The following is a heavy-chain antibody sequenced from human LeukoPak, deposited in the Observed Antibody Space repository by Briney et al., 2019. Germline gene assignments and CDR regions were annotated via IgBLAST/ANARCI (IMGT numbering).Heavy chain of an antibody. CDR2: ISSSGSTI. J-gene: IGHJ4*02. D-gene: IGHD5-12*01. Sequence: GGCLRLSCAASRFTFGSYSMNWVRQAAGKGLEWVSYISSSGSTIYYADSVKGRFTISRDNAKNSLYLQMNSLRDEDTAMYYCARDVRWLRFVFDYWGQGTLVTVSS. V-gene: IGHV3-48*02. CDR3: ARDVRWLRFVFDY. CDR1: RFTFGSYS.